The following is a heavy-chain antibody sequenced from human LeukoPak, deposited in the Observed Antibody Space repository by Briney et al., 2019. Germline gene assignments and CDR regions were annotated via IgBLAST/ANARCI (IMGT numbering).Heavy chain of an antibody. D-gene: IGHD5-24*01. CDR1: GGTFSSYA. Sequence: SVKVSCKASGGTFSSYAISWVRQAPGQGLEWMEGIIPIFGTANYAQKFQGRVTITADKSTSTAYMELSSLRSEDTAVYYCARDPVEGHYFDYWGQGTLVTVSS. CDR2: IIPIFGTA. CDR3: ARDPVEGHYFDY. V-gene: IGHV1-69*06. J-gene: IGHJ4*02.